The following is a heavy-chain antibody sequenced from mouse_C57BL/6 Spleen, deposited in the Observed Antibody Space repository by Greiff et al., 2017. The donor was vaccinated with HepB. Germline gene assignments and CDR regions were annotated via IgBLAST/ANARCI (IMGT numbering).Heavy chain of an antibody. D-gene: IGHD4-1*01. CDR2: LSYDGSN. CDR1: GYSITSGYY. CDR3: AREANWDPSFYY. Sequence: DVQLQESGPGLAKPSQSLSITCSVPGYSITSGYYWNWIRQFPGNKLEWMGYLSYDGSNNYNPSLKNRTSLTRDTSKNQLFLKLNSVTTEDTATYYCAREANWDPSFYYWGQGTTLTVSS. J-gene: IGHJ2*01. V-gene: IGHV3-6*01.